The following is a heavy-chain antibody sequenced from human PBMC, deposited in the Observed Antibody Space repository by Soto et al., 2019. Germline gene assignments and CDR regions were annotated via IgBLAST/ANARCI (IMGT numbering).Heavy chain of an antibody. CDR1: GFTFSDYY. Sequence: GGSLRLSCAASGFTFSDYYMSWIRQAPGKGLEWVSYISSSGSTIYYADSVKGRFTISRDNAKNPLYLQMNSLRAEDTAVYYCARGGLDYYDSSGPADAFDIWGQGTMVTVSS. CDR3: ARGGLDYYDSSGPADAFDI. J-gene: IGHJ3*02. D-gene: IGHD3-22*01. CDR2: ISSSGSTI. V-gene: IGHV3-11*01.